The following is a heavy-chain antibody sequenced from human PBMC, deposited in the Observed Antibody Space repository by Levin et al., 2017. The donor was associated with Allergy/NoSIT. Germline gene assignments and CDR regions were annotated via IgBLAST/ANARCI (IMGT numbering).Heavy chain of an antibody. V-gene: IGHV4-39*01. CDR1: GGSIGSSSYY. Sequence: SETLSLTCTVSGGSIGSSSYYWGWIRQPPGTGLEWVGSIYYTGGAYYNPSLKSRLTISVDTSKNQFSVKLTSVTAADTAVYYCARRFAASSNWDFDYWGQGSLVTVSS. D-gene: IGHD4-11*01. J-gene: IGHJ4*02. CDR3: ARRFAASSNWDFDY. CDR2: IYYTGGA.